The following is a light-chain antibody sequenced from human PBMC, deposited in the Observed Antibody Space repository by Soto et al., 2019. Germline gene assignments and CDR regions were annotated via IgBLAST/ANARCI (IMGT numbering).Light chain of an antibody. CDR2: EVN. J-gene: IGLJ2*01. Sequence: QSVLTQPPSASGSPGQSVTISCTGTSSDVGGYNYVSWYQRHPGKAPKLLIYEVNKRPSGVPDRFSGSKSGNTASLTVSGLQADDEADYYCVSYTNTKNVVFGGGTKLTVL. CDR1: SSDVGGYNY. V-gene: IGLV2-8*01. CDR3: VSYTNTKNVV.